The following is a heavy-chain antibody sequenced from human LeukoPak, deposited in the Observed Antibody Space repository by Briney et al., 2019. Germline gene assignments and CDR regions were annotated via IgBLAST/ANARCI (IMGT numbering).Heavy chain of an antibody. V-gene: IGHV3-15*01. CDR3: TDFGY. J-gene: IGHJ4*02. D-gene: IGHD3/OR15-3a*01. CDR1: GFTFADAW. Sequence: GGSLRLSCAASGFTFADAWMSWVRQAPGKGLEWVGRIKSTTDGATTDYAAPVKGRFTISRDDSKNTLYLQMNSLKNEDTAVYYCTDFGYWGQGTLVTVSS. CDR2: IKSTTDGATT.